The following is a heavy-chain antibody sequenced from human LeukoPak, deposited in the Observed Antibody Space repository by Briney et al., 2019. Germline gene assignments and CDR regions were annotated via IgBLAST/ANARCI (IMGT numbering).Heavy chain of an antibody. V-gene: IGHV3-11*05. CDR2: ISQRNSRSNIYS. CDR1: GFTFSDYY. Sequence: GGSLRLSCAASGFTFSDYYMTWIRQPPGKGLEWVAYISQRNSRSNIYSNYAGSVKGRFTISRDDAKNPLYLQMSNLGAEDTATYYCARDPQSAYPPWYFDLWGRGTLVTVSS. D-gene: IGHD3-16*01. J-gene: IGHJ2*01. CDR3: ARDPQSAYPPWYFDL.